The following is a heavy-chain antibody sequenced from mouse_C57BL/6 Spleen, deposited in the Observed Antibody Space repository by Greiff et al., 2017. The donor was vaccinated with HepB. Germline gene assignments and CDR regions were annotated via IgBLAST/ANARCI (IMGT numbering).Heavy chain of an antibody. CDR1: GYTFTSYW. D-gene: IGHD1-1*01. Sequence: QVQLQQPGAELVKPGASVKLSCKASGYTFTSYWMQWVKQRPGQGLEWIGEIAPSASYTNYNQKFKGKATLTVDTSSRTAYMQLSSLTSEDSAVYYCAEYYGSRHWYFDVWGTGTTVTVSS. V-gene: IGHV1-50*01. CDR3: AEYYGSRHWYFDV. J-gene: IGHJ1*03. CDR2: IAPSASYT.